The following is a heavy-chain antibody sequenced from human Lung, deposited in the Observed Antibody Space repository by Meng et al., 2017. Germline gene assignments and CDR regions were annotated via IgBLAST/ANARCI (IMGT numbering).Heavy chain of an antibody. CDR1: GGSFSDYY. D-gene: IGHD1-7*01. Sequence: QVQLQQLGAGLLKPSETLSLTCVVSGGSFSDYYWSWIRQPPGKGLEWIGEISHSGSTVYRPSLQGRVSISLDKSNNEFSLKLTSVTAADTAVYYCARETLRELGLFHYWGQGILVTVSS. CDR2: ISHSGST. V-gene: IGHV4-34*01. CDR3: ARETLRELGLFHY. J-gene: IGHJ4*02.